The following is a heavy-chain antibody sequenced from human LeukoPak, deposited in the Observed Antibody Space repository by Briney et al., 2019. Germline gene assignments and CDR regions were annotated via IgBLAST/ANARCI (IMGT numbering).Heavy chain of an antibody. CDR1: GGSISNTNW. D-gene: IGHD3-16*01. J-gene: IGHJ5*02. CDR2: VNLQGST. Sequence: PSGTLSLTCGVSGGSISNTNWWTWVRQPPGKGLEWIGEVNLQGSTNYNPSLKSRVAMSVDTSKNQFSLRLTSVTAADTAVYYCARGDYYDGGGRNWFDPWGQGTLVTVSS. V-gene: IGHV4-4*02. CDR3: ARGDYYDGGGRNWFDP.